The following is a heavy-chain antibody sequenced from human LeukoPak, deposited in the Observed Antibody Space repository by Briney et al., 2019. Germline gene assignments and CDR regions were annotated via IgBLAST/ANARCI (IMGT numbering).Heavy chain of an antibody. V-gene: IGHV3-21*04. D-gene: IGHD4-17*01. J-gene: IGHJ6*03. Sequence: GGSLRLSCAASGFTFSSYSMNRVRQAPGKGLEWVSSISSSSSYIYYADSVKGRFTISRDNAKNSLYLQLNSLRAEDTALYYCARGTTVMRGYFYYYMDVWGKGTTVTVSS. CDR2: ISSSSSYI. CDR3: ARGTTVMRGYFYYYMDV. CDR1: GFTFSSYS.